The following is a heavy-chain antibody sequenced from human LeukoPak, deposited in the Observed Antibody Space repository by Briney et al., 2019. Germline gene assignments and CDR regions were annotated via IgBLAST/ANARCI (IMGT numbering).Heavy chain of an antibody. D-gene: IGHD5-12*01. Sequence: ASVKVSWKASGYTFTSYYMHWVRQAPVQGLEWMGIINPSGGSTSYAQKSQGRVTMTRDTSTSTVYMELSSLRSEDTAVYYCASSESGYDPSFDYWGQGTLVTVSS. J-gene: IGHJ4*02. CDR2: INPSGGST. CDR1: GYTFTSYY. V-gene: IGHV1-46*01. CDR3: ASSESGYDPSFDY.